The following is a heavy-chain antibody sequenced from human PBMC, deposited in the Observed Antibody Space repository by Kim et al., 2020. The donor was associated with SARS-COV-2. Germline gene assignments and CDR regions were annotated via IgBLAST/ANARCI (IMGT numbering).Heavy chain of an antibody. Sequence: DNYAVDSVKGRFTISRDTAENSLYLQMNSLRDDDTAVYYCARILGVLSDDYGGQGTLVTVSS. V-gene: IGHV3-7*03. J-gene: IGHJ4*02. CDR2: DN. D-gene: IGHD6-19*01. CDR3: ARILGVLSDDY.